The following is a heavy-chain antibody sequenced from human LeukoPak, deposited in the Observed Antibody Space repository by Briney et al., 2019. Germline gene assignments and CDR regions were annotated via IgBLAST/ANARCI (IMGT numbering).Heavy chain of an antibody. CDR2: IYYSGST. J-gene: IGHJ4*02. Sequence: SETLSLTCTVSGGSFSTYYWSWIRQPPGKGLEWIGYIYYSGSTDYNPSLKSRVTMSLDTSKTQFSLKLNSVTAADTAVYYCARGPRNSDWYSIDYWGQGTLATVSS. CDR3: ARGPRNSDWYSIDY. CDR1: GGSFSTYY. V-gene: IGHV4-59*12. D-gene: IGHD6-19*01.